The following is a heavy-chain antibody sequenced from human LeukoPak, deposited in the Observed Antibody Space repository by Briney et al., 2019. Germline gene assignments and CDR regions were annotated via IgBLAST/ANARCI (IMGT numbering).Heavy chain of an antibody. V-gene: IGHV4-38-2*02. D-gene: IGHD6-6*01. Sequence: PSETLSLTCTVSGYSISSGYYWGWIRPPPGKGLEWIVNIYRTGSTYYNPSLKSRVTISVDTSKNQFSLKLSSVTAADTAVYYCVRSSSSIFDYWGQGTLVTVSS. CDR1: GYSISSGYY. J-gene: IGHJ4*02. CDR3: VRSSSSIFDY. CDR2: IYRTGST.